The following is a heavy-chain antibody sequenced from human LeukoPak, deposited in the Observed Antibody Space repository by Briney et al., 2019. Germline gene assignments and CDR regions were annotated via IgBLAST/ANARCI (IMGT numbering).Heavy chain of an antibody. CDR3: SRASSTSYYDY. CDR2: IYHSGST. J-gene: IGHJ4*02. V-gene: IGHV4-38-2*02. Sequence: SETLSLTCTVSGYSITSGYYWGWIRQPPGKGLEWIGTIYHSGSTYYNPSLKSRVTISVDTSENQFSLKLSSVTAADTALYYCSRASSTSYYDYWGQGTPVSVSS. CDR1: GYSITSGYY. D-gene: IGHD6-19*01.